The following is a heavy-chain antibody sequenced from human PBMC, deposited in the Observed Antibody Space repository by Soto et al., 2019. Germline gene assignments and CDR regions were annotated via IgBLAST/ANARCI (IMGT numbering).Heavy chain of an antibody. CDR2: ISAYNGNT. Sequence: ASVNVSCKASGYTFTSYGISWVRQAPGQGLEWMGWISAYNGNTNYAQKLQGRVTMTTDTSTSTAYMELRSLRSDDTAVYYCARGYARSGWYGFDYWGQGTLVTVSS. CDR3: ARGYARSGWYGFDY. D-gene: IGHD6-19*01. V-gene: IGHV1-18*01. J-gene: IGHJ4*02. CDR1: GYTFTSYG.